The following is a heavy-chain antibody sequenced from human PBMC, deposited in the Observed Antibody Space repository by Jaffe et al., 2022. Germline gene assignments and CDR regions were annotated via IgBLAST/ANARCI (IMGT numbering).Heavy chain of an antibody. V-gene: IGHV4-4*02. CDR2: IYHSGST. CDR3: ARFQITMVRGVNITGFDP. Sequence: QVQLQESGPGLVKPSGTLSLTCAVSGGSISSSNWWSWIRQPPGKGLEWIGEIYHSGSTNYNPSLKSRVTISVDKSKNQFSLKLSSVTAADTAVYYCARFQITMVRGVNITGFDPWGQGTLVTVSS. CDR1: GGSISSSNW. D-gene: IGHD3-10*01. J-gene: IGHJ5*02.